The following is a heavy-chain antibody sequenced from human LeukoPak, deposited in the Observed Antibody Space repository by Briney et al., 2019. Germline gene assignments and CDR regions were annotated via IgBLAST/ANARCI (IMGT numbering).Heavy chain of an antibody. CDR3: TRHSRVIVGTTCAFDV. V-gene: IGHV4-38-2*01. CDR2: IHHRGSF. D-gene: IGHD1-26*01. CDR1: DSSITSDYY. J-gene: IGHJ3*01. Sequence: SETLSLTCAGSDSSITSDYYWAWIRQPPGEGLEWIGSIHHRGSFYYNPPLKSRVTISLDASKNQFSLRLSSVTAADTALYYCTRHSRVIVGTTCAFDVWGQGTKVTVSS.